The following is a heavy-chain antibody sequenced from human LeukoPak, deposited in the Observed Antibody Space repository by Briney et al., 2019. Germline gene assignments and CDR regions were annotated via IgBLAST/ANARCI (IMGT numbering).Heavy chain of an antibody. CDR3: AREDGSGIDAFDI. J-gene: IGHJ3*02. V-gene: IGHV4-31*03. D-gene: IGHD2-15*01. CDR1: GGSISSGGYY. CDR2: IYYSGST. Sequence: TPSQTLSLTGTVSGGSISSGGYYWSWIRQHPGKGLEWIGYIYYSGSTYYNPSLKSRVTISVDTSKNQFSLKLSSVTAADTAVYYCAREDGSGIDAFDIWGQGTMVTVSS.